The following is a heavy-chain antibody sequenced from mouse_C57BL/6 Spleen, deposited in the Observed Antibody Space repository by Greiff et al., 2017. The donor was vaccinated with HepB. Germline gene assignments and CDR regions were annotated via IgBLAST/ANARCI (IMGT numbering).Heavy chain of an antibody. CDR3: VRQAYGSAWFAY. D-gene: IGHD1-1*01. CDR2: IRSKSNNYAT. J-gene: IGHJ3*01. CDR1: GFSFNTYA. V-gene: IGHV10-1*01. Sequence: EVQLVESGGGLVQPKGSLKLSCAASGFSFNTYAMNWVRQAPGKGLEWVARIRSKSNNYATYYADSVKDSFTISRDDSESMLYLQMNNLKTEDTAMYYCVRQAYGSAWFAYWGQGTLVTVSA.